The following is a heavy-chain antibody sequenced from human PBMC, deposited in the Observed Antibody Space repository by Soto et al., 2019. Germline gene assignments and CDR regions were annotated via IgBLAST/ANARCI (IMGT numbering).Heavy chain of an antibody. CDR1: GGSISSGGYY. V-gene: IGHV4-31*03. D-gene: IGHD5-12*01. CDR2: IYYIGST. Sequence: SETLSLTCTVSGGSISSGGYYWSWIRQQPGKGLEWIGYIYYIGSTYYNPSLKSRVTISVDTSKNQFSLKLSSVTAADTAVYYCARLRYSGYHTHYYYGMDVWGQGTTVTVSS. J-gene: IGHJ6*02. CDR3: ARLRYSGYHTHYYYGMDV.